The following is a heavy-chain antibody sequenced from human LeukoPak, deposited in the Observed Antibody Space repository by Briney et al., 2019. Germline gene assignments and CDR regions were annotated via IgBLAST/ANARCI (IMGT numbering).Heavy chain of an antibody. CDR3: ARVLWFGEPTTYDAFDI. Sequence: SETLSLTCAVYGGSFSGYYWSWIRQPPGKGLEWIGEINHSGSTNSNPSLKSRVTVSVDTSKNLFSLKLSSVTAADTAVYYCARVLWFGEPTTYDAFDIWGQGTMVTVSS. V-gene: IGHV4-34*01. D-gene: IGHD3-10*01. CDR1: GGSFSGYY. J-gene: IGHJ3*02. CDR2: INHSGST.